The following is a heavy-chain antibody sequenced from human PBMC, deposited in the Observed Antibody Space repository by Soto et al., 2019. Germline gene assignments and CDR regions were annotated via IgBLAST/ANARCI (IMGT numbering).Heavy chain of an antibody. CDR2: INPNRGGT. Sequence: QVQLVQSGAEVKKPGASVKVSCKASGYTFTGYYMHWVRQAPGQGLEWMGWINPNRGGTNYAQKFKGWVTITRDTSISTAYMELRRLRSDDTAVYYCARGYCSGGSCYATTDYYYYGMDVWGQGTTVTVSS. D-gene: IGHD2-15*01. CDR1: GYTFTGYY. V-gene: IGHV1-2*04. J-gene: IGHJ6*02. CDR3: ARGYCSGGSCYATTDYYYYGMDV.